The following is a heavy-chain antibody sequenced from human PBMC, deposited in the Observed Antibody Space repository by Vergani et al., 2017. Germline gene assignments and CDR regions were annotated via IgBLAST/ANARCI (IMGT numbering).Heavy chain of an antibody. D-gene: IGHD6-13*01. CDR1: GYSFTSYW. V-gene: IGHV5-51*01. Sequence: EVQLVQSGAEVKKPGESLKISCKGSGYSFTSYWIGWVRQMPGKGLEWMGIIYPGDSDTRYSPSFQGQVTISADKSISTAYLQWSSLKASDTAMYYCARRTQLAGEGTEFGFDYWGQGTLVTVSS. CDR3: ARRTQLAGEGTEFGFDY. CDR2: IYPGDSDT. J-gene: IGHJ4*02.